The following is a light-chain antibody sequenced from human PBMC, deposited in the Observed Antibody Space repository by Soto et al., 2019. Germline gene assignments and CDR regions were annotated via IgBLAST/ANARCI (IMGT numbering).Light chain of an antibody. CDR1: SSDVGGYNY. CDR2: EIS. CDR3: SSYTSSSTNVV. Sequence: QSALTQPASVSGSPGQTITISCTGTSSDVGGYNYVSWYQQHPGKAPKLMIYEISNRPSGVSNRFSGSKSGNTASLTISGLQAEDEADYYCSSYTSSSTNVVFRGGTKLTVL. J-gene: IGLJ2*01. V-gene: IGLV2-14*01.